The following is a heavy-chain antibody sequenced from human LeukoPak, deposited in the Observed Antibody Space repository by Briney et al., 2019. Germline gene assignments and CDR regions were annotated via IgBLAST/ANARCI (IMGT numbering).Heavy chain of an antibody. CDR3: ARDSDYSNSWYYFDY. CDR2: IYYSGST. J-gene: IGHJ4*02. Sequence: SETLSPTCTVSGGSISSGDYYWSWIRQPPGKGLEWIGYIYYSGSTYYNPSLKSRVTISVDTSKNQFSLKLSSVTAADTAVYYCARDSDYSNSWYYFDYWGQGTLVTVSS. V-gene: IGHV4-30-4*08. CDR1: GGSISSGDYY. D-gene: IGHD4-11*01.